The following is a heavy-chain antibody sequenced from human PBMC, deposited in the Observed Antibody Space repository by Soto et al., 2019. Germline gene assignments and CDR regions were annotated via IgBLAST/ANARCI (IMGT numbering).Heavy chain of an antibody. CDR2: IYSGGST. CDR3: ATDHVGDYYGSAKRDGMEV. V-gene: IGHV3-53*01. Sequence: GGSLRLSCAASGFSVGNNFINWVRQAPGKGLEWVSVIYSGGSTYYADSVKGRFTISRDNSKNTLFLQMNSLRAEDTAVYYCATDHVGDYYGSAKRDGMEVWGQGTTVTVSS. J-gene: IGHJ6*02. CDR1: GFSVGNNF. D-gene: IGHD3-10*01.